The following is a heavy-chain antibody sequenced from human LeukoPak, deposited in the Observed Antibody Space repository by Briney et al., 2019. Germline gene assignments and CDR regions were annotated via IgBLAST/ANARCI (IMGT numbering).Heavy chain of an antibody. CDR1: GGSISSYY. CDR3: ARIYCSGGSCYRYYYYMDV. V-gene: IGHV4-59*01. Sequence: SETLSLTCTVSGGSISSYYWSWIRQPAGKGLEWIGSIYYSGSTYYNPSLKSRVTISVDTSKNQFSLKLSSVTAADTAVYYCARIYCSGGSCYRYYYYMDVWGKGTTVTVSS. J-gene: IGHJ6*03. CDR2: IYYSGST. D-gene: IGHD2-15*01.